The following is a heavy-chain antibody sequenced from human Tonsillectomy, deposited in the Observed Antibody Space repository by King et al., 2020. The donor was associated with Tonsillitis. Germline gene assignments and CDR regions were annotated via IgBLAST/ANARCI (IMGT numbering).Heavy chain of an antibody. CDR3: AKGAGYCSGGSCYYALDY. CDR1: GFTFSSYA. V-gene: IGHV3-23*04. Sequence: VQLVESGGGLVQPGGSLRLSCAASGFTFSSYAMSWVRQAPGKGLEWVSAISGSGGSTYSADSVKGRFSISRDNSKNTLYLQMNSLRAEDTAVYYCAKGAGYCSGGSCYYALDYWGQGTLVTVSS. CDR2: ISGSGGST. J-gene: IGHJ4*02. D-gene: IGHD2-15*01.